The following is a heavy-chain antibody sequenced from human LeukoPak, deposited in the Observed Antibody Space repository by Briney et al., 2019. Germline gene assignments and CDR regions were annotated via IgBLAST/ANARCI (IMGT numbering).Heavy chain of an antibody. J-gene: IGHJ4*02. V-gene: IGHV3-48*01. CDR2: ISSSSSTI. Sequence: GGSLRLSCAASGFTFSSYSMNWVREAPGKGLEWGSYISSSSSTIYYADSVKGRFTISRDNAKNSLYLQMNSLRAEDTAVYYCARDRGSSSSFDYWGQGTLVTVSS. CDR1: GFTFSSYS. D-gene: IGHD6-6*01. CDR3: ARDRGSSSSFDY.